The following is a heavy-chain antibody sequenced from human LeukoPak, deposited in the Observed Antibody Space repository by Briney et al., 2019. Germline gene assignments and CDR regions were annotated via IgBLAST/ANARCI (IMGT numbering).Heavy chain of an antibody. CDR3: ARHPSPQLHHFDY. CDR2: INPTGDSI. V-gene: IGHV1-46*01. Sequence: ASVKVSCKASGYTFTNYYIHWVRQAPGQGLEWMGIINPTGDSISYAQKSQARVTMTRDTSTNTVYMELSSLRSEDTAVYYCARHPSPQLHHFDYWGQGTLVTVSS. CDR1: GYTFTNYY. J-gene: IGHJ4*02. D-gene: IGHD2-2*01.